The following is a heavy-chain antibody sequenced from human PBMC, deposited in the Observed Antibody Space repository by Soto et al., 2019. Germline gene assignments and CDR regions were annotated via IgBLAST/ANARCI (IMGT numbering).Heavy chain of an antibody. CDR3: ARDHIAPTILLDF. D-gene: IGHD5-12*01. CDR2: ISGSGGST. CDR1: GLNFISFA. V-gene: IGHV3-23*01. Sequence: SGLLIRLSYAASGLNFISFAIRWVRKKKGKGLEWVSAISGSGGSTYYADSVEGRFTISRDNAKNSLYLQMNSLRAEDTAVYYCARDHIAPTILLDFRGQGTLLSVSS. J-gene: IGHJ4*02.